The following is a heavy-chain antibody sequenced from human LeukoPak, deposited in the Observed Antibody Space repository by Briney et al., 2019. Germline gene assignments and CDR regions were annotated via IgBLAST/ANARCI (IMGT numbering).Heavy chain of an antibody. CDR2: INPNSGGT. CDR1: GYTLTELS. J-gene: IGHJ4*02. V-gene: IGHV1-2*02. D-gene: IGHD3-9*01. CDR3: AREGANVLRYFDWLLSPGQRLLSFDY. Sequence: ASVKVSCKVSGYTLTELSMHWVRQAPGKGLEWMGWINPNSGGTNYAQKFQGRVTMTRDASISTAYMELSRLRSDDTAVYYCAREGANVLRYFDWLLSPGQRLLSFDYWGQGTLVTVSS.